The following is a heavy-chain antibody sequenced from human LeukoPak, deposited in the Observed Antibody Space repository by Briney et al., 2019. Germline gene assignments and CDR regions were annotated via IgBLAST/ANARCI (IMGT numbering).Heavy chain of an antibody. CDR2: VWYDGSKK. CDR3: ARDPRYSSTWYYFDY. D-gene: IGHD6-13*01. J-gene: IGHJ4*02. V-gene: IGHV3-33*01. CDR1: GFTFSSYA. Sequence: GRSLRLSCAASGFTFSSYALHWVRQAPGKGLEWVAVVWYDGSKKYYADSVKGRFTISRDNYKNTLYLQMNSLRAEDTAVYYCARDPRYSSTWYYFDYWGQGTLVTVSS.